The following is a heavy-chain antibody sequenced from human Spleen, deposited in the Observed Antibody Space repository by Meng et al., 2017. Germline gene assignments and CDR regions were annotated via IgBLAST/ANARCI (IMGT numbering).Heavy chain of an antibody. J-gene: IGHJ4*02. D-gene: IGHD2-8*01. Sequence: SETLSLTCSVSGGSISSYSWTWIRQAPGKGLEWIGYIHNSGTTTYNPSLRSRVTLSLETYKNQFSLELSSVTAADTGVYYCARVVSVMGLSDYCFENWGQGALVTVSS. CDR3: ARVVSVMGLSDYCFEN. V-gene: IGHV4-59*01. CDR1: GGSISSYS. CDR2: IHNSGTT.